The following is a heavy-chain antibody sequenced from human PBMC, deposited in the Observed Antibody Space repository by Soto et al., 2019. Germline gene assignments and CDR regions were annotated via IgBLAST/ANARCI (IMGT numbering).Heavy chain of an antibody. V-gene: IGHV3-23*01. Sequence: PGGSLRLSCAASGFTFSSYAMSWVRQAPGKGLEWVSAISGSGDSTYYADSVKGRFTISRDNSKNTLYLQVNSLRAEDTAVYYCAKHRYYYDSSGFDYWGRGTLVTVSS. CDR1: GFTFSSYA. J-gene: IGHJ4*02. CDR3: AKHRYYYDSSGFDY. CDR2: ISGSGDST. D-gene: IGHD3-22*01.